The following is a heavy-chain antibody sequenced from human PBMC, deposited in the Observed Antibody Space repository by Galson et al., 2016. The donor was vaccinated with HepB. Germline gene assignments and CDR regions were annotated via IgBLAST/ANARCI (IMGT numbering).Heavy chain of an antibody. CDR1: GGSIGTSDYY. CDR2: IFYSGRT. J-gene: IGHJ5*02. V-gene: IGHV4-39*02. CDR3: ARLILHYYDSSGFHPNWFDP. Sequence: ETLSLTCSVSGGSIGTSDYYWAWIRQSPGKGLESIGSIFYSGRTYYNPSLKSRVTISIDTSNNHFSLKLTSVTAADTAVYYCARLILHYYDSSGFHPNWFDPWGQGSLVIVSA. D-gene: IGHD3-22*01.